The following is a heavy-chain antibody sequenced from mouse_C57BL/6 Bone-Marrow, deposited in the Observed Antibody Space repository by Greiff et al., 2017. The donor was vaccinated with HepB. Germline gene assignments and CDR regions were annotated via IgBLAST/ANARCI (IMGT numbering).Heavy chain of an antibody. Sequence: QVQLQQSGAELVKPGASVKLSCKASGYTFTSYWMHWVKQRPGQGLEWIGYINPTSGYTNYNQKFKDKATLTADKSSSTAYMQLSSLTYEDSAVYYCALLRGNCWFAYWGQGTPVTVSA. CDR2: INPTSGYT. J-gene: IGHJ3*01. V-gene: IGHV1-7*01. CDR3: ALLRGNCWFAY. CDR1: GYTFTSYW. D-gene: IGHD2-12*01.